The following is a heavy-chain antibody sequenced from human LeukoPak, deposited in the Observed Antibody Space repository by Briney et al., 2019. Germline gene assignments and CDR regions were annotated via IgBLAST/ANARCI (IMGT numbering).Heavy chain of an antibody. V-gene: IGHV4-59*01. CDR2: IYHSGST. J-gene: IGHJ5*02. D-gene: IGHD3-22*01. CDR3: ARGGWLKTDWFDP. CDR1: GGSISSYF. Sequence: PSETLSLACTVSGGSISSYFWSWIRQSPGKGLEFLGYIYHSGSTTYNPSLKSRVTMSVDTSRNQFSLKLSSVTAADTAVYYCARGGWLKTDWFDPWGQGTLVTVSP.